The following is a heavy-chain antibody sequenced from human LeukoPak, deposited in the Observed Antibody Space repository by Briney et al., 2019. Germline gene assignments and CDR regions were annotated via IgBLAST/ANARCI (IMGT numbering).Heavy chain of an antibody. V-gene: IGHV3-9*01. Sequence: GGSLRLSCAASGFTFDDYAMHWVRQAPGKGPEWVSGISWNSGSIGYADSVKGRFTISRDNAENSLYLQMNSLRAEDTALYYCAKLHYYGSGSYYVFDYWGQGTLVTVSS. CDR1: GFTFDDYA. J-gene: IGHJ4*02. D-gene: IGHD3-10*01. CDR2: ISWNSGSI. CDR3: AKLHYYGSGSYYVFDY.